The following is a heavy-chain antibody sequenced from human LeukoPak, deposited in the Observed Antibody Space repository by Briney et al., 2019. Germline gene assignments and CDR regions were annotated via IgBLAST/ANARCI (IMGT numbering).Heavy chain of an antibody. V-gene: IGHV1-18*01. CDR3: ATAPENYDFWGGPFDY. CDR1: GYTFTNYG. Sequence: ASVNVSFKASGYTFTNYGISWVRQAPGQGLEWRGWISAYSGNTNYAQNLQSRVTMTTDTSTSTAYMELRSLRSDDTAVYYWATAPENYDFWGGPFDYWGRGTLVTVSS. CDR2: ISAYSGNT. J-gene: IGHJ4*02. D-gene: IGHD3-3*01.